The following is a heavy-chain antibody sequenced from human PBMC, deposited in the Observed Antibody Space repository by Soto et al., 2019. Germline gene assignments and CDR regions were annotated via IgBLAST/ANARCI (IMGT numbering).Heavy chain of an antibody. V-gene: IGHV4-61*01. CDR2: IYYSGST. Sequence: SGTLSLTCTVSGGSVTGASYYWSWILQPPGKGLEWIGYIYYSGSTNYNPSLKSRVTISVDTSKNQISLKLNSVTAADTAVYYCARDQGIAVAVFDYWGQGTLVTVSS. CDR3: ARDQGIAVAVFDY. D-gene: IGHD6-19*01. J-gene: IGHJ4*02. CDR1: GGSVTGASYY.